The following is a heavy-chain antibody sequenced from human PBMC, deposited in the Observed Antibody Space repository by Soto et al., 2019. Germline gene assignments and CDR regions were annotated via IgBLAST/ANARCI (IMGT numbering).Heavy chain of an antibody. CDR1: GYTFTSYA. CDR3: ARDGSGWHHNWFDP. D-gene: IGHD6-19*01. V-gene: IGHV1-3*01. Sequence: ASVKVSCKASGYTFTSYAMHWVRQAPGQRLEWMGWINAGNGNTKYSQKFQGRVTITRDTSASTAYMELSSLRSEDTAVYYCARDGSGWHHNWFDPWGQGTLVTVSS. CDR2: INAGNGNT. J-gene: IGHJ5*02.